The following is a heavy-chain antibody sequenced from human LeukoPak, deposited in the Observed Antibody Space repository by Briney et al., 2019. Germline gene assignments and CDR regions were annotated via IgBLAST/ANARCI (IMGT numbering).Heavy chain of an antibody. J-gene: IGHJ4*02. CDR1: GGSFSGYY. D-gene: IGHD3-10*01. V-gene: IGHV4-34*01. CDR2: INHSGST. CDR3: ARHGDITMVRGEPEQFDY. Sequence: SETLSLTCAVYGGSFSGYYWSWIRQPPGKGLEWIGEINHSGSTNYNPSLKSRVTISVDTSKNQFSLKLSSVTAADTAVYYCARHGDITMVRGEPEQFDYWGQGTLVTVSS.